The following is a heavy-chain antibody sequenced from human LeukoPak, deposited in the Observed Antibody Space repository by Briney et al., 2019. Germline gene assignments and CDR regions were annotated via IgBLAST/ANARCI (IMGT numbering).Heavy chain of an antibody. D-gene: IGHD6-13*01. V-gene: IGHV3-33*01. J-gene: IGHJ4*02. CDR1: GFTFSNYG. Sequence: GGSLRLSCAASGFTFSNYGMHWVRQAPGKGLEWVAVIWYDGSNKYYADSVKGRFTLSRDNSKNTLFLQMNGLRPEDTAVYFCARDLTQLALFDYWGQGTLVTVSS. CDR2: IWYDGSNK. CDR3: ARDLTQLALFDY.